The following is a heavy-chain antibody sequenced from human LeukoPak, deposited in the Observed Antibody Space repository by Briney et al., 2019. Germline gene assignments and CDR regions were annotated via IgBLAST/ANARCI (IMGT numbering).Heavy chain of an antibody. J-gene: IGHJ4*02. CDR1: GFTFSSYW. Sequence: PGGSLRLSCAASGFTFSSYWMSWVRQAPGKGLEWVANIKQDGSEKYYVDSVKGRFTISRDNAKNSLYLQMNGLRAEDTAVYYCARVGYSGYGGFYFDYWGQGTLVTVSS. V-gene: IGHV3-7*01. D-gene: IGHD5-12*01. CDR3: ARVGYSGYGGFYFDY. CDR2: IKQDGSEK.